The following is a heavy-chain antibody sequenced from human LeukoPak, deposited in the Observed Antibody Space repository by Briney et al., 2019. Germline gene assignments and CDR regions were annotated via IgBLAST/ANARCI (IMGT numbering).Heavy chain of an antibody. J-gene: IGHJ4*02. CDR2: ISAYNGNT. V-gene: IGHV1-18*01. Sequence: ASVKVSCKAFGYTFTSYGISWVRQAPGQGLEWMGWISAYNGNTNYAQKLQGRVTMTTDTSTSTAYMELRSLRSDDTAVYYCARGDLNSGYDDFDYWGQGTLVTVSS. CDR1: GYTFTSYG. CDR3: ARGDLNSGYDDFDY. D-gene: IGHD5-12*01.